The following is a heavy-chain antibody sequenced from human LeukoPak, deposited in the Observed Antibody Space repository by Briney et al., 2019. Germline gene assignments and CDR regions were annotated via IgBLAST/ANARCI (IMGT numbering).Heavy chain of an antibody. Sequence: GGSLRLSCAASGFTFSSYSMNWVRQAPGKGLEWVSSISSSSSYIYYADSVKGRFTISRDNAKNSLYLQMNSLRAEDTAVYYCAREREGSSWYGMDVWGQGTTVTVSS. CDR3: AREREGSSWYGMDV. J-gene: IGHJ6*02. CDR1: GFTFSSYS. CDR2: ISSSSSYI. V-gene: IGHV3-21*01. D-gene: IGHD6-13*01.